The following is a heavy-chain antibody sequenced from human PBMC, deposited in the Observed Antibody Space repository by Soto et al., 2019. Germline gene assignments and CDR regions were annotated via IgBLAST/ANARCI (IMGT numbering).Heavy chain of an antibody. D-gene: IGHD5-18*01. Sequence: QVQLVQSGAEVKKPGASVKVSCKASGYTFTSYAMHWVRQAPGQRLERMGWINAGNGNTKYSQKFQARVTISRDTSASTAYMELNSLRSEDTAVYYCARDGDSCFDYWGQGTLVTVSS. CDR3: ARDGDSCFDY. J-gene: IGHJ4*02. V-gene: IGHV1-3*01. CDR2: INAGNGNT. CDR1: GYTFTSYA.